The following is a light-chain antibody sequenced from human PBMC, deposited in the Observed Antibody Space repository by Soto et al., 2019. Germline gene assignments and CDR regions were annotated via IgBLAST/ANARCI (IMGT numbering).Light chain of an antibody. CDR1: QSISSW. Sequence: DTQMTQSPSSLSASLGGRVTITWRASQSISSWLAWYQQKPGKAPKLLIYDASSLASGVPSRFSGSGSGTEFTLTISSLQPDDFATYYCQHYNSYSEAFGQGTRWIS. J-gene: IGKJ1*01. CDR3: QHYNSYSEA. V-gene: IGKV1-5*01. CDR2: DAS.